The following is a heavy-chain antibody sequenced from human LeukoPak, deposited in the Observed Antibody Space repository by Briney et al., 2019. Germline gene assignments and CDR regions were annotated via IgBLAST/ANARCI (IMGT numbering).Heavy chain of an antibody. CDR3: ARSRGGWFDP. J-gene: IGHJ5*02. CDR1: GFIFSNND. V-gene: IGHV3-33*07. CDR2: IWYDGSDK. D-gene: IGHD2-15*01. Sequence: GRSLRLSCEASGFIFSNNDMYWVRQAPGKGLEWVAAIWYDGSDKEYAESVKGRFTISRDNSKNTLYLQMDSLRADDTAIYYCARSRGGWFDPWGQGTLVIVSS.